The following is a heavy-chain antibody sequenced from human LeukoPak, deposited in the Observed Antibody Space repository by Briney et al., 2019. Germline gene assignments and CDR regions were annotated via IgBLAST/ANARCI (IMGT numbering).Heavy chain of an antibody. CDR3: AREFGDRGGSSNDY. Sequence: GASVKVSCKASGYTFTGYYMHWVRQAPGQGLEWMGWINPNSGGTNYAQKFQGRVTMTRDTSISTAYMELSRLRSDDTAVYYCAREFGDRGGSSNDYWGQGTLVTVSS. D-gene: IGHD5-24*01. V-gene: IGHV1-2*02. CDR2: INPNSGGT. J-gene: IGHJ4*02. CDR1: GYTFTGYY.